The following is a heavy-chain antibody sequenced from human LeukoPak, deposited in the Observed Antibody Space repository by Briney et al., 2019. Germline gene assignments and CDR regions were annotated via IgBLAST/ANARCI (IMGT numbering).Heavy chain of an antibody. Sequence: SETLSLTCTVSSGSINSYYWGWVRQPPGKGLEWIGRIYTTGATQYNPSLKSRVTMSIDTSTNQFSPNLRSMTAADTAVYYCGRQGYTAAYYFLDFWSQGTLVAVS. D-gene: IGHD2-2*02. CDR3: GRQGYTAAYYFLDF. CDR2: IYTTGAT. CDR1: SGSINSYY. J-gene: IGHJ4*02. V-gene: IGHV4-4*07.